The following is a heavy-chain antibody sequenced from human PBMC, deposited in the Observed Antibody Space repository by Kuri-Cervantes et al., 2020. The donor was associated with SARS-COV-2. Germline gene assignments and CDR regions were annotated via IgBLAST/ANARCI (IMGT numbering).Heavy chain of an antibody. J-gene: IGHJ6*03. V-gene: IGHV4-4*07. Sequence: ESLKISCTVSGASINDYYRTWIRQPAGQGLEWIGRIYSSGSTNYNPYLKSRVTMSIDTSTNQFSLRLTSVTAADTAVYYSASSHITTYYYYYMKVWGKGTTVTVSS. CDR1: GASINDYY. CDR3: ASSHITTYYYYYMKV. CDR2: IYSSGST. D-gene: IGHD1-20*01.